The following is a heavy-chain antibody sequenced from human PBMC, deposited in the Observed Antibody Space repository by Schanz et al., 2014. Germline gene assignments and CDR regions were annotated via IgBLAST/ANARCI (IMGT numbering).Heavy chain of an antibody. CDR3: AREPMVAAAGRVDD. CDR2: ISGTTTYT. V-gene: IGHV3-11*05. Sequence: QVQLVESGGGLVKPGGSLRLSCAASGFTFSDYYMSWIRQAPGKGLEWVSYISGTTTYTNYADSVKGRFTISRDNAKNSLDRQMNSLRAEDTAVNYCAREPMVAAAGRVDDWGHGTLVTVSS. J-gene: IGHJ4*01. CDR1: GFTFSDYY. D-gene: IGHD6-13*01.